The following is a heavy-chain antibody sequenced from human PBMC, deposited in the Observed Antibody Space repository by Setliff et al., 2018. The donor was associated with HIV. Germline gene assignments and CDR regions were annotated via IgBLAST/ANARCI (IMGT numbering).Heavy chain of an antibody. D-gene: IGHD5-12*01. V-gene: IGHV4-4*07. Sequence: SETLSLTCTVSGGSISSYYWSWIRQPAGKRLEFIGRISAAGTINYNPSLRSRVTLSVDTSKNQFSLRLTSVTAADTAVYYCAKSPGFSGYGGSGWGQGTLVTVSS. CDR3: AKSPGFSGYGGSG. CDR1: GGSISSYY. CDR2: ISAAGTI. J-gene: IGHJ4*02.